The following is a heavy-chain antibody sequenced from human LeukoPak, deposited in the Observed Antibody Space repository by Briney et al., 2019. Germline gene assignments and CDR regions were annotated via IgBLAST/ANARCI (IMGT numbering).Heavy chain of an antibody. D-gene: IGHD2-2*01. CDR3: AKDEVTRTRWFDP. V-gene: IGHV3-23*01. CDR1: GFTFSNYA. Sequence: GGSLRLSCAASGFTFSNYAMRWVRQAPGKGLEWVSGISGSGDSTYYADSVKGRFTISRDNSKNTLYLQMNSLRAEDTAVYYCAKDEVTRTRWFDPWGQGTLVTVSS. J-gene: IGHJ5*02. CDR2: ISGSGDST.